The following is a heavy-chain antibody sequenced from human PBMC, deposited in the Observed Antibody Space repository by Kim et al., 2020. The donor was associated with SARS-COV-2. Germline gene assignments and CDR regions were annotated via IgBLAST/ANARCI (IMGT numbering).Heavy chain of an antibody. Sequence: GVSLRLSCAASGFTFDDYAMHWVRQAPGKGLEWVSLISGDGGSTYYADSVKGRFTISRDNSKTSLYLQMNSLRTEDTALYYCAKDMVAANSAVVGNYYYYYGMDGWGQGTTVTVSS. CDR1: GFTFDDYA. J-gene: IGHJ6*02. D-gene: IGHD2-15*01. CDR3: AKDMVAANSAVVGNYYYYYGMDG. V-gene: IGHV3-43*02. CDR2: ISGDGGST.